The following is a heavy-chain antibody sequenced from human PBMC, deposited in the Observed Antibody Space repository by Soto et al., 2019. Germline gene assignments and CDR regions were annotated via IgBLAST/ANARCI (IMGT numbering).Heavy chain of an antibody. J-gene: IGHJ3*02. CDR2: IYYSGST. D-gene: IGHD6-13*01. V-gene: IGHV4-31*11. CDR1: GGSCGGYG. CDR3: SAAAGTRAFDI. Sequence: SETLSVSWAVEGGSCGGYGGSWIRQHPGKGLEWIGYIYYSGSTYYNPSLKSRVTISVDTSKNQFSLKLSSVTAADTAVYYCSAAAGTRAFDIWGQGTMVTVSS.